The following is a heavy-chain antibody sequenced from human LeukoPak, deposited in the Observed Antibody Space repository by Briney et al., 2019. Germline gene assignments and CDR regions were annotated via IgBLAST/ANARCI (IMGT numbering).Heavy chain of an antibody. Sequence: SVKVSCTASGGTFSSYAISWVRQAPGQGLEWMGGIIPIFGTANYAQKFQGRVTITADESTSTAYMELSSLRSEDTAVYYCAGSRQGDYDILTGYTNWGQGTLVTVPS. CDR3: AGSRQGDYDILTGYTN. V-gene: IGHV1-69*13. CDR2: IIPIFGTA. D-gene: IGHD3-9*01. J-gene: IGHJ4*02. CDR1: GGTFSSYA.